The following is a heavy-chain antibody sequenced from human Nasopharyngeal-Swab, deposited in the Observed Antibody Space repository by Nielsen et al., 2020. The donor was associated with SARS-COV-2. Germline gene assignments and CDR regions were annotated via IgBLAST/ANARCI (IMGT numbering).Heavy chain of an antibody. CDR3: AGKSGSYYYYYGMDV. Sequence: SETLSLTCTVSGGSISSGGYYWSWIRQHPGKGLEWIGYIYYSGSTYYNPSLKSRVTISVDTSKNQFSLKLSSVTAADTAVYYCAGKSGSYYYYYGMDVWGQGTTVTVSS. CDR2: IYYSGST. D-gene: IGHD1-26*01. V-gene: IGHV4-31*03. J-gene: IGHJ6*02. CDR1: GGSISSGGYY.